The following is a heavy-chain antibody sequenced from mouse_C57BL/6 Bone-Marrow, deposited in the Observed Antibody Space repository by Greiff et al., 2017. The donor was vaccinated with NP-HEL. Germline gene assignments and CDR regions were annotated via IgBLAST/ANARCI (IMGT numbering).Heavy chain of an antibody. Sequence: QVQLQQSGAELVKPGASVKLSCKASGYTFTSYWMQWVKQRPGQGLEWIGEIDPSDSYTNYNQKFKGKATLTVDTSSSTAYMQLSSLTSEDSAVYYCARRGYSNSYFDYWGQGTTLTVSS. CDR1: GYTFTSYW. V-gene: IGHV1-50*01. CDR3: ARRGYSNSYFDY. J-gene: IGHJ2*01. CDR2: IDPSDSYT. D-gene: IGHD2-5*01.